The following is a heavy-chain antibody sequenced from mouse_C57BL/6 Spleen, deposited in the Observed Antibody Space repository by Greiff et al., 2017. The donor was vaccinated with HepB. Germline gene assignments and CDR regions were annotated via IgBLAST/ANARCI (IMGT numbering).Heavy chain of an antibody. CDR3: ASIYDGYYTGYAMDY. J-gene: IGHJ4*01. CDR1: GYAFSSSW. D-gene: IGHD2-3*01. Sequence: VKLQQSGPELVKPGASVKISCKASGYAFSSSWMNWVKQRPGKGLEWIGRIYPGDGDTNYNGKFKGKATLTADKSSSTAYMQLSSLTSEDSAVYFCASIYDGYYTGYAMDYWGQGTSVTVSS. V-gene: IGHV1-82*01. CDR2: IYPGDGDT.